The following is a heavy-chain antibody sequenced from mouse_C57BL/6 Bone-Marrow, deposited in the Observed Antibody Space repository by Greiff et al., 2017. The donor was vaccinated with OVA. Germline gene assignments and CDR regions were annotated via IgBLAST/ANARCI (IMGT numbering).Heavy chain of an antibody. Sequence: EVKLQESGGGLVQPGGSLKLSCAASGFTFSDYGMAWVRQAPRKGTEWVAFISNLAYSIYYADTVTGRFTISRENAKNTLYLEMSSLRSEDTAMYYCARHLGAMDYWGQGTSVTVSS. CDR3: ARHLGAMDY. J-gene: IGHJ4*01. D-gene: IGHD4-1*01. V-gene: IGHV5-15*01. CDR2: ISNLAYSI. CDR1: GFTFSDYG.